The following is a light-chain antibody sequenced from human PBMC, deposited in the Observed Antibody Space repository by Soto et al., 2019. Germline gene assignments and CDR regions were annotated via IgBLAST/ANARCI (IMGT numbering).Light chain of an antibody. J-gene: IGKJ1*01. CDR1: QSLVHGDGNTY. V-gene: IGKV2-30*02. CDR2: KVS. Sequence: DVVMTQSPLSLPVTLGQPASVSCRSSQSLVHGDGNTYLSWFHQRPGQSPRRLIFKVSNRDSGVPDRFSGSGSGTDFTLRISRVEAVDVGVYYCMQGTYWPRTFGQGTQVDFK. CDR3: MQGTYWPRT.